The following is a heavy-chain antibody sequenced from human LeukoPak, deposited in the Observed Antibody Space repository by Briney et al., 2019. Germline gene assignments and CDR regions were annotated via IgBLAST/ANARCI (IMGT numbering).Heavy chain of an antibody. V-gene: IGHV3-21*01. CDR2: ISSSSSYI. D-gene: IGHD6-13*01. J-gene: IGHJ4*02. CDR1: GFTFSHYS. CDR3: AREGIIAAAGDC. Sequence: NPGGSLRLSCAASGFTFSHYSMNWVRQAPGKGLEWVSSISSSSSYIYYADSVKGRFTISRDNAKNSLYLQMNSLRAGDTAVYYCAREGIIAAAGDCWGQGTLVTVSS.